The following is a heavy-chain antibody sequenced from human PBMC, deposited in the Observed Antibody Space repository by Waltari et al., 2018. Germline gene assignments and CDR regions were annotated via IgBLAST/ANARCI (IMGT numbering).Heavy chain of an antibody. CDR1: GGSFSGYY. CDR3: ARVGEKAWVYDSSGYYHN. Sequence: QVQLQQWGAVLLKPSETLSLTCAVYGGSFSGYYWSWIRQPPGKGLEWIGEINHIGSTNYNPSLKSRVTISVDTSKNQFSLKLSSVTAADTAVYYCARVGEKAWVYDSSGYYHNWGQGTLVTVSS. D-gene: IGHD3-22*01. CDR2: INHIGST. V-gene: IGHV4-34*01. J-gene: IGHJ4*02.